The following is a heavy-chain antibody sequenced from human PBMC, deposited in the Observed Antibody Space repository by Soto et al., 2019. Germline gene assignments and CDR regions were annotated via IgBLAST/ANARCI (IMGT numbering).Heavy chain of an antibody. D-gene: IGHD6-13*01. CDR1: GFTFSDYY. CDR3: AREGSSSWYVDY. CDR2: ISSSSSYT. Sequence: QVQLVESGGGLVKPGGSLRLSCAASGFTFSDYYMSWIRQAPGKGLEWVSYISSSSSYTNYADPVKGRFTISRDNAKNSLYLQMNSLRAEDTAVYYCAREGSSSWYVDYWGQGTLVTVSS. V-gene: IGHV3-11*05. J-gene: IGHJ4*02.